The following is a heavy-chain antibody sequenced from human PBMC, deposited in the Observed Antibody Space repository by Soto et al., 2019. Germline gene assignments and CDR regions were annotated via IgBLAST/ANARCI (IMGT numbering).Heavy chain of an antibody. CDR2: IILISGTR. Sequence: ASVKVSCKASGGSFSNHAISWVRQAPGQGPEWMGGIILISGTRNYAQKFRDRVTITADESMTTAYMELSSLRSEDSAVYYCARGPDRSGFYLFDFWGQGTLVTVSS. J-gene: IGHJ4*02. D-gene: IGHD3-22*01. CDR3: ARGPDRSGFYLFDF. CDR1: GGSFSNHA. V-gene: IGHV1-69*13.